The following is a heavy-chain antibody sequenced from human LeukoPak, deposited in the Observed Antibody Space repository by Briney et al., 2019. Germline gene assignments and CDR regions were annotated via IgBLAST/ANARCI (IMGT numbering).Heavy chain of an antibody. J-gene: IGHJ6*02. V-gene: IGHV3-13*01. D-gene: IGHD7-27*01. CDR3: IRIRTGEHQYGMDV. CDR1: GFTFSSYD. Sequence: GGSLRLSCTASGFTFSSYDMHWVRQATGKGLEWVSAIDPVRNTYYADSVKGRFTISRENAWNSLFLQMNSLRDGDTAVYYCIRIRTGEHQYGMDVWGQGTTVTVSS. CDR2: IDPVRNT.